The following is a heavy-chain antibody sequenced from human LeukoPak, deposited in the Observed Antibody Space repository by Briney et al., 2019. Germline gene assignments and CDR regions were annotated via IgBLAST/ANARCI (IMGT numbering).Heavy chain of an antibody. V-gene: IGHV3-7*01. Sequence: GGSLRLSCVASGFTFSSYWMSWVRQAPGKGLEWVANIKQDGSEKYYVDSVKGRFTISRDNAKNSLYLQMNSLRDDDTAVYYCARAAGGTSRDYWGQGTLVTVSS. CDR2: IKQDGSEK. CDR3: ARAAGGTSRDY. D-gene: IGHD1-26*01. CDR1: GFTFSSYW. J-gene: IGHJ4*02.